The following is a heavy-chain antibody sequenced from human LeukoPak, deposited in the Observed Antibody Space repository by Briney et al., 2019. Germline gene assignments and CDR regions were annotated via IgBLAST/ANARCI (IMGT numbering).Heavy chain of an antibody. J-gene: IGHJ6*03. CDR2: ISAYNGNT. CDR1: GYTFTSYG. V-gene: IGHV1-18*01. D-gene: IGHD3-3*01. Sequence: ASVKVSCKASGYTFTSYGISWVRQAPGQGLEWMGWISAYNGNTNYAQKLQGRVTITTDESTSTAYMELSSLRSEDTAVYYCATRTDNYDFWSGYSNYYYYYMDVWGKGTTVTVSS. CDR3: ATRTDNYDFWSGYSNYYYYYMDV.